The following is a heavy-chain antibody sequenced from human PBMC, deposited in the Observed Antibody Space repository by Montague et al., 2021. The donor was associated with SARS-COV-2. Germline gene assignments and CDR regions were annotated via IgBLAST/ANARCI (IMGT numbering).Heavy chain of an antibody. CDR3: ARGLHGGYGNWFDS. D-gene: IGHD5-12*01. J-gene: IGHJ5*01. V-gene: IGHV4-59*11. Sequence: SETLSLTCTVYGGSFISHYWSWIRQPPGKGLEWIGYFYHSGNTNYNPSLKSRVTISVDTSKKQFSLKLSSVTAADTAVYYCARGLHGGYGNWFDSWGQGTLVTVSS. CDR2: FYHSGNT. CDR1: GGSFISHY.